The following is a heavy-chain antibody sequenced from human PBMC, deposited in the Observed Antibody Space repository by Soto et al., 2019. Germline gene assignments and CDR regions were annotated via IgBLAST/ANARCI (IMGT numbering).Heavy chain of an antibody. CDR2: ISWNSGSI. J-gene: IGHJ4*02. V-gene: IGHV3-9*01. CDR1: GFTFDDYA. D-gene: IGHD4-17*01. Sequence: GGSLRLSCAASGFTFDDYAMHWVRQAPGKGLEWVSGISWNSGSIGYADSVKGRFTISRDNAKNSLYLQMNSLRAEDTALYYCAKEKGDYGEYYFDYWGQGTLVTVSS. CDR3: AKEKGDYGEYYFDY.